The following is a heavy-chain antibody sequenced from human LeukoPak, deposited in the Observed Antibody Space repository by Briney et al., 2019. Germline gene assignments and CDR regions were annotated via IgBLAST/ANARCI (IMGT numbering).Heavy chain of an antibody. J-gene: IGHJ3*02. D-gene: IGHD3-16*01. CDR2: INQDGSEI. V-gene: IGHV3-7*01. CDR1: RFTFSSYW. CDR3: AREGGLHAFDI. Sequence: GGSLRLSCAVSRFTFSSYWMSWVRQAPGKGLNWVANINQDGSEIHYVDSVKGRFTISRDNAKNSLYLQMNSLRGEDTAVYYCAREGGLHAFDIWGQGTMVIVSS.